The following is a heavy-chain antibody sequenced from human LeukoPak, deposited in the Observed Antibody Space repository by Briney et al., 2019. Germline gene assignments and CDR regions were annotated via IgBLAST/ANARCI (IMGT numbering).Heavy chain of an antibody. CDR1: GFTFSSYT. Sequence: SGGSLRLSCSASGFTFSSYTIRWVRQAPGKGLEFVSAITSNGGSAYYADSVKGRFTISRDNSKNTVYLQMSSLRAEDTAVYYCVIVRGYFDSSGSDYWGQGTLVTVSS. D-gene: IGHD3-9*01. J-gene: IGHJ4*02. V-gene: IGHV3-64D*06. CDR3: VIVRGYFDSSGSDY. CDR2: ITSNGGSA.